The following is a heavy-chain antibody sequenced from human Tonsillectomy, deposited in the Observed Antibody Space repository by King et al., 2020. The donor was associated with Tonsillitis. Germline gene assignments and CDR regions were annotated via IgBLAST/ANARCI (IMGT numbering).Heavy chain of an antibody. J-gene: IGHJ3*02. V-gene: IGHV5-51*01. CDR1: GYSFTSYW. CDR3: ARERGYSSSWPHDAFDI. Sequence: VQLVESGAEVKKPGESLKISCKGSGYSFTSYWIGWVRQMPGKGLEWMGIIYPGDSDTRYSPSFQGQVTISVDKSISTAYLQWSSLKASDTAMYYCARERGYSSSWPHDAFDIWGQGTMVTVSS. D-gene: IGHD6-13*01. CDR2: IYPGDSDT.